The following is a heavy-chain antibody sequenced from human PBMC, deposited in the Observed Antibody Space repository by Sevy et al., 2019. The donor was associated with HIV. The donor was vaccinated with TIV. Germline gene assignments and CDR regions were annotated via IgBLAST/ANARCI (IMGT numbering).Heavy chain of an antibody. CDR1: GFTFSDYY. CDR2: ISSGGSTI. CDR3: ARDGLDFWSGRYYYYGMDV. Sequence: GGYLRLSCAASGFTFSDYYMSWIRQARGKGLEWVSYISSGGSTIYYSDSVKGRFTISRDNAKNSLYLQMNSLRAEDTAVYYCARDGLDFWSGRYYYYGMDVWGQGTTVTVSS. J-gene: IGHJ6*02. V-gene: IGHV3-11*01. D-gene: IGHD3-3*01.